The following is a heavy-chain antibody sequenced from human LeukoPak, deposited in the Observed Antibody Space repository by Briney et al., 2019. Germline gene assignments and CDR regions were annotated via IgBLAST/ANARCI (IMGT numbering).Heavy chain of an antibody. CDR1: GYTFAGYY. D-gene: IGHD3-10*01. J-gene: IGHJ4*02. CDR2: INPNSGAT. CDR3: ARDLSLGMTVIGDY. Sequence: ASVKVSCKASGYTFAGYYMHWVRQAPGQGLEWMGWINPNSGATNYAQKFQGRVIMTGDTSISTAYMELTRLTSDDTAVYFCARDLSLGMTVIGDYWGPGTPVTVSS. V-gene: IGHV1-2*02.